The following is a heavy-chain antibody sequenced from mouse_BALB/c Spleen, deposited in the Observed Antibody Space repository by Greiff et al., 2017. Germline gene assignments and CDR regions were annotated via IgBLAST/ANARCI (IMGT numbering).Heavy chain of an antibody. V-gene: IGHV1-5*01. Sequence: EVQLQQSGTVLARPGASVKMSCKASGYTFTSYWMHWVKQRPGQGLEWIGAIYPGNSDTSYNQKFKGKAKLTAVTSTSTAYMELSSLTNEDSAVYYCTPRYWDRFAYWGQGTLVTVSA. CDR1: GYTFTSYW. D-gene: IGHD2-14*01. CDR2: IYPGNSDT. CDR3: TPRYWDRFAY. J-gene: IGHJ3*01.